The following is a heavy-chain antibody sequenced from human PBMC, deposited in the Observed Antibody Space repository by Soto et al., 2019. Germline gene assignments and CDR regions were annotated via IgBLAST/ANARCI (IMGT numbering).Heavy chain of an antibody. CDR1: GFTFSSYG. Sequence: QVQVVESGGGVVQPGRSLRLSCAASGFTFSSYGMHWVRQAPGKGLEGVAGISYDGSDKYYADSVKGRFTISRDDSKNTLYLQMNSLRAEDTAVFYCAKDRARYCSGGSCYYFDDWGQGTLVTVSS. D-gene: IGHD2-15*01. CDR2: ISYDGSDK. J-gene: IGHJ4*02. CDR3: AKDRARYCSGGSCYYFDD. V-gene: IGHV3-30*18.